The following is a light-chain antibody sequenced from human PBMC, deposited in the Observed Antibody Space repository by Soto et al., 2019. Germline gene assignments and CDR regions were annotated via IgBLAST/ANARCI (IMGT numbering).Light chain of an antibody. V-gene: IGKV1-39*01. CDR3: RQRYTIPWM. J-gene: IGKJ1*01. CDR2: AAA. CDR1: QSITSY. Sequence: DIQMTQSPSSLSASVGDRVTITCRASQSITSYLNWYQQKPGKAPQLLNYAAASLQSGVPSRFSGSGSGTDFTLTISSLQPEDSATYFCRQRYTIPWMLGQGTRVEVK.